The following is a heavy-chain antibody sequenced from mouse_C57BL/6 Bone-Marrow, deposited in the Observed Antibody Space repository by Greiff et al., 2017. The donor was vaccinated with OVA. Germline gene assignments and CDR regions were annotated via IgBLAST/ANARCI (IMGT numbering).Heavy chain of an antibody. CDR1: GFTFSDYG. Sequence: EVQVVESGGGLVKPGGSLKLSCAASGFTFSDYGMHWVRQAPEKGLEWVAYISSGSSTISYADTVKGRFTISRDNAKNTLFLQMTSLMSEDTAMYYCAITTVVATFAYWGQGTLVTVSA. D-gene: IGHD1-1*01. J-gene: IGHJ3*01. CDR3: AITTVVATFAY. V-gene: IGHV5-17*01. CDR2: ISSGSSTI.